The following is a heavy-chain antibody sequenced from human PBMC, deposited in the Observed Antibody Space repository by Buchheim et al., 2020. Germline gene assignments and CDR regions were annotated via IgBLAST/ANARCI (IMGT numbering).Heavy chain of an antibody. CDR3: AREISTPGYSGYDNYYYYYMDV. J-gene: IGHJ6*03. Sequence: QVQLVQSGSELKKPGASVKVSCKASGYTFTSYAMNWVRQAPGQGLEWMGWINTNTGNPTYAQGFTGRFVFSLDPSVRTAYLQISSLKAEDTAVDYCAREISTPGYSGYDNYYYYYMDVWGKGTT. D-gene: IGHD5-12*01. CDR1: GYTFTSYA. V-gene: IGHV7-4-1*02. CDR2: INTNTGNP.